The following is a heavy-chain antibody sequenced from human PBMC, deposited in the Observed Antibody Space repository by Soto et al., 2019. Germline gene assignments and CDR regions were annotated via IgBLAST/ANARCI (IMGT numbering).Heavy chain of an antibody. CDR3: ATPTGSSGWEAR. CDR1: GYTFTNSW. J-gene: IGHJ4*02. D-gene: IGHD6-19*01. V-gene: IGHV5-51*01. CDR2: IFPGDSDT. Sequence: TGESLKISCKTSGYTFTNSWIGWVRQRPGKGLEWMGIIFPGDSDTNYSPSFQGHVTISADKSISTAYLQWSSLKASDTAMYYCATPTGSSGWEARWGQGTLVTVSS.